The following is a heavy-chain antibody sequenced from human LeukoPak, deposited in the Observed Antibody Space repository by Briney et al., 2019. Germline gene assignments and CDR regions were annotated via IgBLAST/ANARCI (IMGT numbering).Heavy chain of an antibody. J-gene: IGHJ4*02. Sequence: PSETLSLTCTVSGGSINRSYSYWGWIRQPPGKGLEWIGSIYYSGNTYYTPSLKSRVTISVDTSKNQFSLKLSSVTAADTAVYYCARLMTTVTSEYWGQGTLVTVSS. CDR3: ARLMTTVTSEY. V-gene: IGHV4-39*01. CDR1: GGSINRSYSY. CDR2: IYYSGNT. D-gene: IGHD4-17*01.